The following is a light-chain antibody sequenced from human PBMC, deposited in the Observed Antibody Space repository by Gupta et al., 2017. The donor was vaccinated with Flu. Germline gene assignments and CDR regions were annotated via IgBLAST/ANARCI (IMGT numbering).Light chain of an antibody. Sequence: QSVLTQPPSLSGAPGQRVTMSCAGSISNIGAGYDVHWYQQLPGTAPKPLIYGNSNRPSGVPDRFSGSKSGTSASLAITGLQAEDEADYCCQSYDSSLSGSVFGGGTKLTVL. V-gene: IGLV1-40*01. CDR1: ISNIGAGYD. J-gene: IGLJ3*02. CDR2: GNS. CDR3: QSYDSSLSGSV.